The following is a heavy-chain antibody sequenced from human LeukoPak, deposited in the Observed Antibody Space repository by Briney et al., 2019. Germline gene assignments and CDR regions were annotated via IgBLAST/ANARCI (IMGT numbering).Heavy chain of an antibody. V-gene: IGHV4-4*08. CDR1: GGSISSYC. CDR2: ICTSGNT. D-gene: IGHD3-3*01. CDR3: ARLKHISGFGVLKDVYYYYGMDV. Sequence: PSETLSLTCTVSGGSISSYCWSWIRQPPGKGLEWMGYICTSGNTNCNPSLKNRVTISVDTSKSQFSLKLNSVTAADTAVYFCARLKHISGFGVLKDVYYYYGMDVWGQGTTVTVSS. J-gene: IGHJ6*02.